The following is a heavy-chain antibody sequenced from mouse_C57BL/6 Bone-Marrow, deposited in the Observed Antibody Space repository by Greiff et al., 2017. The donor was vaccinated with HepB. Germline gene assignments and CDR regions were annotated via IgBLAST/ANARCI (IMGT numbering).Heavy chain of an antibody. CDR2: SRNKANDYTT. CDR1: GFTFSDFY. D-gene: IGHD1-1*01. Sequence: DVKLVESGGGLVQSGRSLRLSCATSGFTFSDFYMEWVRQAPGKGLEWIAASRNKANDYTTEYSASVKGRFIVSRDTSQSILYLQMNALRAEDTAIYYCARDAPITTVVAKYWYFDVWGTGTTVTVSS. J-gene: IGHJ1*03. V-gene: IGHV7-1*01. CDR3: ARDAPITTVVAKYWYFDV.